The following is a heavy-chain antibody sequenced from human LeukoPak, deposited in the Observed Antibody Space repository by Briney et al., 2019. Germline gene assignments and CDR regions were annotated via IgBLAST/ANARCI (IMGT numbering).Heavy chain of an antibody. CDR1: GGTFSSYA. V-gene: IGHV1-69*13. Sequence: GASVNVSCKASGGTFSSYAISWVRQAPGQGLEWMGGIIPIFGTANYAQKFQGRVTITADESTSTAYMELSSLRSEDTAVYYCARAPDGYNTALDYWGQGTLVTVSS. CDR3: ARAPDGYNTALDY. D-gene: IGHD5-24*01. J-gene: IGHJ4*02. CDR2: IIPIFGTA.